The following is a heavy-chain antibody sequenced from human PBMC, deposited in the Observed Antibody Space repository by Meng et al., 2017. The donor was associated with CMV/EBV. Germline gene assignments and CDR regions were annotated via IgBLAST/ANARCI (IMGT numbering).Heavy chain of an antibody. D-gene: IGHD3-22*01. CDR2: INHSGST. CDR1: GVSFSGYY. J-gene: IGHJ4*02. V-gene: IGHV4-34*01. Sequence: SETLSLTCAVYGVSFSGYYWSWIRQPPGKGLEWIGEINHSGSTNYNPSLKSRVTISLDTSKNQFSLKLSSVTAADKAVYYCARGRYYYDSSGYAYFDYWGQGTLVTVSS. CDR3: ARGRYYYDSSGYAYFDY.